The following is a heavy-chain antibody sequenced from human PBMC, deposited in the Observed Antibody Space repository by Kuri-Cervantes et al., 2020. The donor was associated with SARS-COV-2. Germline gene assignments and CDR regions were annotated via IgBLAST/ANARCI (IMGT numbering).Heavy chain of an antibody. J-gene: IGHJ4*02. D-gene: IGHD3-3*01. CDR2: IYSGGST. CDR3: ARGSLRFLEWLSHPEENFDY. CDR1: GGSISSSSYY. V-gene: IGHV3-66*02. Sequence: GGSLRLSCTVSGGSISSSSYYWGWIRQPPGKGLEWVSVIYSGGSTYYADSVKGRFTISRDNSKNTLYLQMNSLRAEDTAVYYCARGSLRFLEWLSHPEENFDYWGQGTLVTVSS.